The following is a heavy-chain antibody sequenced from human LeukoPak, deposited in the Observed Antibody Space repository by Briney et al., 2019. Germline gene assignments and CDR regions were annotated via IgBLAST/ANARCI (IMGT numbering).Heavy chain of an antibody. CDR1: GYTFTNYG. J-gene: IGHJ3*02. CDR2: XNPNSGGT. D-gene: IGHD3-10*01. CDR3: AQLGYYGSGSPSDASDI. Sequence: ASVKVSCKASGYTFTNYGIGWVRQAPGQGLEWMGWXNPNSGGTNYAQKFQGRVTMTRDTSISTAYMELSRLRSDDTAVYYCAQLGYYGSGSPSDASDIWGQGTMVTVSS. V-gene: IGHV1-2*02.